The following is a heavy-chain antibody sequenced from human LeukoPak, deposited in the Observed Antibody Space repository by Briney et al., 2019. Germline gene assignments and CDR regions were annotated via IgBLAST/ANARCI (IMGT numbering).Heavy chain of an antibody. Sequence: GGSLRLSCAASGFTFSNYAMAWVRQAPGKGLDWVSAISDTGGSTYYADSVKGRFTISRDNSKNTLYLQMDSLRAEDTAVYYYPKGSRSSRPYYFDYWGQGTLVTVSS. CDR2: ISDTGGST. CDR1: GFTFSNYA. CDR3: PKGSRSSRPYYFDY. J-gene: IGHJ4*02. V-gene: IGHV3-23*01. D-gene: IGHD1-26*01.